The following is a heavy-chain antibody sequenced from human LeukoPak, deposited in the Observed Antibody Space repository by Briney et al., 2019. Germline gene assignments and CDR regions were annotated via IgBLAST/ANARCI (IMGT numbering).Heavy chain of an antibody. Sequence: GASLQISCKGSGSTFTSYWIGWGRQLPGKGLEWMGIIYPGDSDTRYSPSFQGQVTISADKSISTAYLQWSSLKASDTSMYYCARLKDDYIIDSWGQGTLVTVSS. V-gene: IGHV5-51*01. CDR2: IYPGDSDT. D-gene: IGHD5-24*01. CDR1: GSTFTSYW. J-gene: IGHJ5*01. CDR3: ARLKDDYIIDS.